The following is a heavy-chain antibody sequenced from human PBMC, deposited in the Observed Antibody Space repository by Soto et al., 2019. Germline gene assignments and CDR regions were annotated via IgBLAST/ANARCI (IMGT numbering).Heavy chain of an antibody. V-gene: IGHV3-23*01. CDR2: ISGSGGST. CDR3: AKDLVNDFWSGYPSY. Sequence: GSLRLSWAASGFTFSSYAMSWVRQAPGKGLEWVSAISGSGGSTYYADSVKGRFTISRDNSKNTLYLQMNSLRAEDTAVYYCAKDLVNDFWSGYPSYWGQGTLVTVSS. D-gene: IGHD3-3*01. J-gene: IGHJ4*02. CDR1: GFTFSSYA.